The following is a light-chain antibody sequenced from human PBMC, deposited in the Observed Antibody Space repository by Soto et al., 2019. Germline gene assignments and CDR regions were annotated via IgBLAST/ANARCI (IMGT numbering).Light chain of an antibody. J-gene: IGLJ1*01. CDR1: SGHSSYA. V-gene: IGLV4-69*01. CDR3: QTWGPGFYV. Sequence: QSVLTQSPSASASLGASVKLTCTLSSGHSSYAIAWHQQQPEKGPRYLMNLNSDGSHTKGDGIPDRFSGSSSGAERYLTISSLQSEDEADYYCQTWGPGFYVFGTGTKPTVL. CDR2: LNSDGSH.